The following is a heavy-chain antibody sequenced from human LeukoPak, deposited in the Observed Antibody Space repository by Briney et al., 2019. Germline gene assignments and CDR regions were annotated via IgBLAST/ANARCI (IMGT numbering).Heavy chain of an antibody. CDR3: AGVPLWWLTPFDF. CDR1: GGSFSGYY. D-gene: IGHD5-12*01. Sequence: SETLSLTCAVYGGSFSGYYWSWIRQPPGKGLEWIGEINHSGSTNYNPSLKSRVTISVDTSKNQFSLRLTSVTAADTAIYYCAGVPLWWLTPFDFWGQGTLATVSS. V-gene: IGHV4-34*01. J-gene: IGHJ4*02. CDR2: INHSGST.